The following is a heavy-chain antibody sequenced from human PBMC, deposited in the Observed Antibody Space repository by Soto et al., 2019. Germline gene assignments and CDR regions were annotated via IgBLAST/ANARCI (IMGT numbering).Heavy chain of an antibody. D-gene: IGHD1-20*01. V-gene: IGHV4-39*01. J-gene: IGHJ5*02. CDR3: TRRYNWNDTYFDP. CDR2: SYYSGTT. CDR1: GASISVHSYY. Sequence: QLQLQEAGPGLVTPSQALSLTCTVSGASISVHSYYWTWIRQPPGKGLEWIGSSYYSGTTYFNPSRKSRATISVDTSKNQFSLRLTSVTAADTAIYYCTRRYNWNDTYFDPWGPGALFTVSS.